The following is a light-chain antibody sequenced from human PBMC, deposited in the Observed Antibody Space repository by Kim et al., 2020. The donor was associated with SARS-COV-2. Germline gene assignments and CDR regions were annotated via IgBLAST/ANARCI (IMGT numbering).Light chain of an antibody. V-gene: IGLV1-44*01. CDR1: SSNIGRNT. CDR3: AVWHGILDAWV. J-gene: IGLJ3*02. Sequence: GQRVTISCSGGSSNIGRNTVNWYHQVPGTAPRLLIQSDDQRPSGDTDRFSGSRSGTSASLAISGLQSEDEADYYCAVWHGILDAWVFGGGTPLTVL. CDR2: SDD.